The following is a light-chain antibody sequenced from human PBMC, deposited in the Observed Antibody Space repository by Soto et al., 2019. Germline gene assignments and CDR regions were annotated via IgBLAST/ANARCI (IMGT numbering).Light chain of an antibody. CDR3: QQYDSSPWT. CDR1: QSVSSSY. Sequence: IVLTQSPGTLSLSPGERATLSCRASQSVSSSYLAWYQQKPGQAPRLLIYGASSRGTGIPDRFSGSGSGTDFTITSRRLEPEDFAGYYCQQYDSSPWTFGQGTQVEIK. J-gene: IGKJ1*01. CDR2: GAS. V-gene: IGKV3-20*01.